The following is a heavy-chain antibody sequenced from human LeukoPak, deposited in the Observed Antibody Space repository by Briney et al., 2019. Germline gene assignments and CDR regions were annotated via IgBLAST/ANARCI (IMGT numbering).Heavy chain of an antibody. Sequence: SVKVSCKASGGTFSSYAISWVRQAPGQGREWMGGIIPIFGTANYAQKFQGRVTITADESTSTAYMELSSLRSEDTAVYYCASNRFDFFGVVIKEYYFDYWGQGTLVTVSS. V-gene: IGHV1-69*13. D-gene: IGHD3-3*01. CDR1: GGTFSSYA. CDR2: IIPIFGTA. CDR3: ASNRFDFFGVVIKEYYFDY. J-gene: IGHJ4*02.